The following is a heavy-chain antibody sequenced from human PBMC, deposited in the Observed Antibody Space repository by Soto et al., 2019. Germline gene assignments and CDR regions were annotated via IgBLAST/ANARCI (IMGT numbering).Heavy chain of an antibody. Sequence: QVQLVQSGAEVKKPGASVKVSCKTSGYIFTAYSMHWVRQAPGQGLEWMGVVNPSGGSAHYAQSFEGRVTLTRDTSTSTFYMELSSLRSEDTPVYYCAREENCRGGTCYSEYFHHWGQGTLVTDSS. CDR2: VNPSGGSA. D-gene: IGHD2-15*01. CDR3: AREENCRGGTCYSEYFHH. V-gene: IGHV1-46*01. J-gene: IGHJ1*01. CDR1: GYIFTAYS.